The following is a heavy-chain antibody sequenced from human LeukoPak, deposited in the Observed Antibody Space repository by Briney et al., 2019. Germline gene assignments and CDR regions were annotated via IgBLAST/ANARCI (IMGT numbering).Heavy chain of an antibody. CDR1: GFTFSSYW. D-gene: IGHD2-2*01. CDR2: IKQDGSEK. J-gene: IGHJ3*02. Sequence: GGSLRLSCAASGFTFSSYWMSWVRQAPGKGLEWVANIKQDGSEKYYVDSVKGRFTISRDNAKNSLYLQMNSLRAEDTAVYYCARGRPLGYCSSTSCYDAFDIWGQRTMVTVSS. V-gene: IGHV3-7*01. CDR3: ARGRPLGYCSSTSCYDAFDI.